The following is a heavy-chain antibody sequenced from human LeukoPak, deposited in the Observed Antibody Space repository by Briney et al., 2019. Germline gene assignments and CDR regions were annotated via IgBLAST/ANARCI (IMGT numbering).Heavy chain of an antibody. CDR1: GGSISSSSYY. D-gene: IGHD6-13*01. CDR2: IYYSGST. CDR3: ARAAAGPGAFDI. Sequence: SETLSLTCTVSGGSISSSSYYWGWIRQPPGKGLEWIGSIYYSGSTYYNPSLKSRVTISVDTSKNQFSLKLSSVTAADTAVYYCARAAAGPGAFDIWGQGTMVTVSS. J-gene: IGHJ3*02. V-gene: IGHV4-39*07.